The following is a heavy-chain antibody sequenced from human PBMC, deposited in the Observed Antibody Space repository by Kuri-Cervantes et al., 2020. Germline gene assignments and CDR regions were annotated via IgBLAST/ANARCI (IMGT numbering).Heavy chain of an antibody. D-gene: IGHD3-9*01. V-gene: IGHV3-48*03. CDR3: AKDTHFDWLLGYYFDY. CDR2: ISSSGSTI. CDR1: GFTFSSYE. J-gene: IGHJ4*02. Sequence: GESLKISCAASGFTFSSYEMNWVRQAPGKGLEWVSYISSSGSTIYYADSVKGRFTISSDNAKNSLYLQMNSPRAEDTALYYCAKDTHFDWLLGYYFDYWGQGTLVTVSS.